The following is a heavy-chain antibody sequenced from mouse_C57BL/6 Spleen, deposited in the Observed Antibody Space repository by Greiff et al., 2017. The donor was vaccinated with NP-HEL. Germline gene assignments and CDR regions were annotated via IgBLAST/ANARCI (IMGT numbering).Heavy chain of an antibody. CDR3: ERSRYYDYSVWFAY. CDR1: GYAFSSSW. V-gene: IGHV1-82*01. J-gene: IGHJ3*01. Sequence: QVQLQQSGPELVKPGASVKISCKASGYAFSSSWMNWVKQRPGKGLEWIGRIYPGDGDTTYTGKFKGKATLTADKSSSTAYIQLSSLKSEDSAVYFCERSRYYDYSVWFAYWGQGTLVTVSA. CDR2: IYPGDGDT. D-gene: IGHD2-4*01.